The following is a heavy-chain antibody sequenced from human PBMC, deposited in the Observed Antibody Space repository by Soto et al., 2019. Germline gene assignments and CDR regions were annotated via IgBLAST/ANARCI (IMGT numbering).Heavy chain of an antibody. D-gene: IGHD1-7*01. CDR1: GFNIRNYP. CDR3: AKDRRAGGNSAFYFDS. CDR2: IRAPGSGT. Sequence: GSLRLSCAASGFNIRNYPIGWVREAPATGLEWGSIIRAPGSGTYYADSLWRRFTISRDNSLNTLYLQVHSLTADDTAVYYSAKDRRAGGNSAFYFDSWGQGAQVTVSS. J-gene: IGHJ5*01. V-gene: IGHV3-23*01.